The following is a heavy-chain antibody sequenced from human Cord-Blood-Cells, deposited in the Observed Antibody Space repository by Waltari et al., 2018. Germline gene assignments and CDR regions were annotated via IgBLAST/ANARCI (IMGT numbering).Heavy chain of an antibody. Sequence: QVQLQQWGAGLFKPSETLSLTCAVYGGSFCGYYWSWIRQPPGKGLEWIGEINHSGSTNYNPSLKSRVTISVDTSKNQFSLKLSSVTAADTAVYYCARGFNWGLDAFDIWGQGTMVTVSS. V-gene: IGHV4-34*01. CDR3: ARGFNWGLDAFDI. CDR2: INHSGST. CDR1: GGSFCGYY. D-gene: IGHD7-27*01. J-gene: IGHJ3*02.